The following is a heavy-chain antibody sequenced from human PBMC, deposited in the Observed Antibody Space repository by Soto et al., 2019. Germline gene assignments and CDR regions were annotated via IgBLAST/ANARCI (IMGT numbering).Heavy chain of an antibody. V-gene: IGHV4-34*01. D-gene: IGHD2-2*01. CDR3: ARARENIVVVPAAMPFDY. Sequence: QVQLQQWGAGLLKPSETLSLTCAVYGGSFSGYYWSWIRQPPGKGLEWIGEINHSGRTNYNPSLKSRVTISVDTSKNQFSLKLSSVTAADTAVYYCARARENIVVVPAAMPFDYWGQGTLVTVSS. CDR2: INHSGRT. J-gene: IGHJ4*02. CDR1: GGSFSGYY.